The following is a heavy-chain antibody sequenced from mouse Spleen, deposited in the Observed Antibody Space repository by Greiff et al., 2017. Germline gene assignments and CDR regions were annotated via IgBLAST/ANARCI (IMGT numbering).Heavy chain of an antibody. CDR1: GYAFSSYW. D-gene: IGHD1-1*01. V-gene: IGHV1-80*01. CDR3: ARWGGSSYGAMDY. Sequence: VKVVESGAELVKPGASVKISCKASGYAFSSYWMNWVKQRPGKGLEWIGQIYPGDGDTNYNGKFKGKATLTADKSSSTAYMQLSSLTSEDSAVYFCARWGGSSYGAMDYWGQGTSVTVSS. J-gene: IGHJ4*01. CDR2: IYPGDGDT.